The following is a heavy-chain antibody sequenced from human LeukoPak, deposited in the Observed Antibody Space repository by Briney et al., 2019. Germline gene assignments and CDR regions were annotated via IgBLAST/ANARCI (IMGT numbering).Heavy chain of an antibody. CDR2: IYSGGST. V-gene: IGHV3-53*01. D-gene: IGHD5-18*01. CDR1: GFTVSSNY. Sequence: GGSLRLSCAASGFTVSSNYMSWVRQAPGKGLEWVSVIYSGGSTYYADSVKGRFTISRDNSKNTLYLQMNSLRAEDTAVYYCATLLRGYSYGLGYWGQGTLVTVSS. J-gene: IGHJ4*02. CDR3: ATLLRGYSYGLGY.